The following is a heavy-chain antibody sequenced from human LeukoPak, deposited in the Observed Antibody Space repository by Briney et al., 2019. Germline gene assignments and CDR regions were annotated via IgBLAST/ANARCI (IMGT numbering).Heavy chain of an antibody. CDR3: ARSGTGLLRYYFDY. D-gene: IGHD3-22*01. CDR1: GGSISSGSYS. V-gene: IGHV4-30-4*07. CDR2: FFYSGST. J-gene: IGHJ4*02. Sequence: SQTLSLTCAVSGGSISSGSYSWSWIRQPPGKGLEWIGYFFYSGSTYYNPSLKSRITISVDTSKNQFSLKLSSVTAADTAVYYCARSGTGLLRYYFDYWGQGTLVTVSS.